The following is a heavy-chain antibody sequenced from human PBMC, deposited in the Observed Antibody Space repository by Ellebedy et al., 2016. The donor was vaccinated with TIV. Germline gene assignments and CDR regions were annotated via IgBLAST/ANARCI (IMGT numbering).Heavy chain of an antibody. J-gene: IGHJ4*02. CDR2: ISTNGVST. D-gene: IGHD1-26*01. Sequence: PGGSLRLSCSASGFTFSSYALHRVRQAPGKGLEYVSAISTNGVSTYYADSVKGRFTISRDNSKNTLYLQMSSLRAEDTAVYYCVKVREGIWYFDYWGQGTLVTVSS. CDR3: VKVREGIWYFDY. V-gene: IGHV3-64D*06. CDR1: GFTFSSYA.